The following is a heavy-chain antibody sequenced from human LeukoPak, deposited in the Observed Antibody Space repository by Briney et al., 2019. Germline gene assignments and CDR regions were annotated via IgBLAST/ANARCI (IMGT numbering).Heavy chain of an antibody. D-gene: IGHD3-22*01. CDR2: ISSSSSYI. J-gene: IGHJ4*02. CDR3: AQDGDSGSYIH. Sequence: PGGSLRLSCAASGFTFSSYSMNWVRQAPGKGLEWVSSISSSSSYIYYADSVKGRFTISRDNAKNSLYLQMNSLRAEDTAVYYCAQDGDSGSYIHWGQGTLVAVSS. V-gene: IGHV3-21*01. CDR1: GFTFSSYS.